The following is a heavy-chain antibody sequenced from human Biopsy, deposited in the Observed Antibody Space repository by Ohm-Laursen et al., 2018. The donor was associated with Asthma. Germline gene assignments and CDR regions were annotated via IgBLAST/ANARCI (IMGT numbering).Heavy chain of an antibody. J-gene: IGHJ6*02. V-gene: IGHV4-34*01. CDR3: ARGPELDV. Sequence: SDTLSLTCDVYPGSFSGFFWTWICQSPGKGLEWIGETNERGATNNNPSLKSRVIISIDTYWNRVSLKLTSVTAADTAVYYCARGPELDVWGQGTTVTVSS. CDR2: TNERGAT. CDR1: PGSFSGFF.